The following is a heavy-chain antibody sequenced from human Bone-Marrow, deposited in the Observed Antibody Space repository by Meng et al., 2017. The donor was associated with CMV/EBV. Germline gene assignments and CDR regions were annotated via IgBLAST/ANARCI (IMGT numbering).Heavy chain of an antibody. CDR2: IYYSGST. CDR3: AGVGTGAIDAFDI. Sequence: SETLSLTCTVSGGSISSGDYYWSWIRQPPGKGLEWIGSIYYSGSTYYNPSLKSRVTISVDTSKNQFSLKLSSVTAADTAVYYCAGVGTGAIDAFDIWGQGTMVTVSS. D-gene: IGHD1/OR15-1a*01. J-gene: IGHJ3*02. CDR1: GGSISSGDYY. V-gene: IGHV4-39*07.